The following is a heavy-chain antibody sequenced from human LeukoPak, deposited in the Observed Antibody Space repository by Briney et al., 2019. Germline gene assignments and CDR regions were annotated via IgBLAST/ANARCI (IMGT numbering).Heavy chain of an antibody. J-gene: IGHJ4*02. Sequence: PGGSLRLSCAASGFTFSSYGMHWVRQAPGKGLEWDTCIFSRSESILYADSVKGRFTISRDNAKNSLYLQMDSLRAEDTAVYYCARDFLHSSTSRPFDYWGQGTLVTVSS. CDR1: GFTFSSYG. CDR3: ARDFLHSSTSRPFDY. CDR2: IFSRSESI. V-gene: IGHV3-21*01. D-gene: IGHD2-2*01.